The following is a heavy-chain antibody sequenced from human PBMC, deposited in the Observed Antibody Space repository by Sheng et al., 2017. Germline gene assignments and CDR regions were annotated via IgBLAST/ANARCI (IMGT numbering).Heavy chain of an antibody. V-gene: IGHV4-59*12. D-gene: IGHD1-26*01. CDR2: IYYSGST. CDR1: GGSISSYY. CDR3: ARGSWGATSN. J-gene: IGHJ4*02. Sequence: QVQLQESGPGLVKPSETLSLTCTVSGGSISSYYWSWIRQPPGKGLEWIGYIYYSGSTNYNPSLKSRVTISVDTSKNQFSLKLSSVTAADTAVYYCARGSWGATSNWGQGTLVTVSS.